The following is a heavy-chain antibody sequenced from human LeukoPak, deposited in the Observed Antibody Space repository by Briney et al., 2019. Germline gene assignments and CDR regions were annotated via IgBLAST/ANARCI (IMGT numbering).Heavy chain of an antibody. CDR1: GYTFTSYG. V-gene: IGHV1-18*01. CDR3: ARDGNDGDYVLDATPSFDI. CDR2: ISAYNGNT. Sequence: ASVKVSCTASGYTFTSYGISWVRQAPGQGLEWMGWISAYNGNTNYAQKLQGRVTMTTDTSTSTAYMELRSLRSDDTAVYYCARDGNDGDYVLDATPSFDIWGQGTMVTVSS. J-gene: IGHJ3*02. D-gene: IGHD4-17*01.